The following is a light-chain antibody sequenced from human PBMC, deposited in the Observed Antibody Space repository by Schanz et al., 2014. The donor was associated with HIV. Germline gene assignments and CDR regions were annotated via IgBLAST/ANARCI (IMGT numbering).Light chain of an antibody. CDR2: GNS. V-gene: IGLV1-40*01. CDR3: AAWDDSLNGPV. Sequence: QSVLTQPPSASGTPGQRVTISCTGSSSNIGAGYDVHWYQHLPETAPKLLIYGNSNRPSGVPDRFSGSKSGTSASLAISGLQSEDEADYYCAAWDDSLNGPVFGGGTKLTVL. J-gene: IGLJ3*02. CDR1: SSNIGAGYD.